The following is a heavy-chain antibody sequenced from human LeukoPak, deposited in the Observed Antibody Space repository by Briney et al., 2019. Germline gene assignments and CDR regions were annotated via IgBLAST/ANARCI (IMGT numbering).Heavy chain of an antibody. J-gene: IGHJ4*02. CDR1: GGSFSGYS. V-gene: IGHV4-34*01. Sequence: SETLSLTCAVYGGSFSGYSWSWIRQPPGKGLEWIGEINHSGSTNYNPSLKSRVTISVDTSKNQFSLKLSSVTAADTAVYYCARSGDLGYCTNGGCSLDYWGQGTLVTVSS. CDR3: ARSGDLGYCTNGGCSLDY. D-gene: IGHD2-8*01. CDR2: INHSGST.